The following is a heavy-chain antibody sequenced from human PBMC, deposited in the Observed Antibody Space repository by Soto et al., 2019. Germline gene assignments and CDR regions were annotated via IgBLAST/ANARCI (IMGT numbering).Heavy chain of an antibody. CDR1: GFTFSSYA. CDR3: ASSGGDYGEYYYYGMDV. V-gene: IGHV3-30-3*01. D-gene: IGHD4-17*01. Sequence: GGSLRLSCAASGFTFSSYAMHWVRQAPGKVLEWVAVISYDGSNKYYADSVKGRFTISRDNSKNTLYLQMNSLRAEDTAVYYCASSGGDYGEYYYYGMDVWGQGTTVTVSS. CDR2: ISYDGSNK. J-gene: IGHJ6*02.